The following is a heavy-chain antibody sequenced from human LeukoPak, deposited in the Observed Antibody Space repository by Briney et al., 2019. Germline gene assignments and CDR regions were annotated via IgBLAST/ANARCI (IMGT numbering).Heavy chain of an antibody. D-gene: IGHD5-18*01. CDR2: IYYSGST. Sequence: SETLSHTCTVSGGSISSYYWTWIRQPPGKGLEWIGYIYYSGSTKYNPSLKSRVTISVDTSKKQFSLKLNSVTAADTAVYYCARDTDMLTRFDSWGQGTLVIVSS. CDR3: ARDTDMLTRFDS. V-gene: IGHV4-59*01. CDR1: GGSISSYY. J-gene: IGHJ4*02.